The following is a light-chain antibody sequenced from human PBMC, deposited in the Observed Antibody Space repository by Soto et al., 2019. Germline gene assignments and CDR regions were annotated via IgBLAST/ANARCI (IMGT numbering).Light chain of an antibody. Sequence: QSDLTQARSVSGFPGQSVTISCTGTSSDVGGYNYVSWYQQHPGKAPKVMIYDVSKRPSGGPDSFSGSKSGNTASLTISGLQAEDEADYYCCSYVGTNTSYVFGTGTKVTVL. CDR2: DVS. V-gene: IGLV2-11*01. CDR3: CSYVGTNTSYV. J-gene: IGLJ1*01. CDR1: SSDVGGYNY.